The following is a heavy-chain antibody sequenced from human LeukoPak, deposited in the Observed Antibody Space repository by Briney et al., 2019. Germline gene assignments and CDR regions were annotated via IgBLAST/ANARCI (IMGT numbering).Heavy chain of an antibody. CDR3: ARGGGPMTSYYYYGMDV. CDR1: GYTFTSYY. CDR2: INPSGGST. D-gene: IGHD2-15*01. Sequence: ASVKVSCKASGYTFTSYYMHWVRQAPGQGLEWMGIINPSGGSTSYAQKFQGRVTMTRDTSTSTVYMELGSLRSEDTAVYYCARGGGPMTSYYYYGMDVWGQGTTVTVSS. J-gene: IGHJ6*02. V-gene: IGHV1-46*01.